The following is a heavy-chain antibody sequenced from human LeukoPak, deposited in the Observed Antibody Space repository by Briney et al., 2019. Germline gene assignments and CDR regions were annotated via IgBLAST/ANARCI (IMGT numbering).Heavy chain of an antibody. CDR3: ARGRVLRYFDWFGTGPGKLDI. J-gene: IGHJ3*02. V-gene: IGHV1-8*01. CDR1: GYTFTSYD. Sequence: ASVNVSCKASGYTFTSYDINWVRQATGQGLEWMGWMNPNSGNTGYAQKFQGRVTMTRNTSISTAYMELSSLRSEDTAVYYCARGRVLRYFDWFGTGPGKLDIWGQGTMVTVSS. D-gene: IGHD3-9*01. CDR2: MNPNSGNT.